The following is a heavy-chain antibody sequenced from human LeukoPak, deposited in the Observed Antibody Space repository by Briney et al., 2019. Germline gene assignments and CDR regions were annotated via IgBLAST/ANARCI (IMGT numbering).Heavy chain of an antibody. V-gene: IGHV3-66*01. CDR1: GFTVSSNY. CDR2: IYSGGST. Sequence: GGSLRLSCAASGFTVSSNYMSWVRQAPGKGLEWVSVIYSGGSTYYADSVKGRFTISRDNSKNTLYLQMNSLRAEDTAVYYCARDYYDSSGYGFDYWGQGTLVTVSS. CDR3: ARDYYDSSGYGFDY. D-gene: IGHD3-22*01. J-gene: IGHJ4*02.